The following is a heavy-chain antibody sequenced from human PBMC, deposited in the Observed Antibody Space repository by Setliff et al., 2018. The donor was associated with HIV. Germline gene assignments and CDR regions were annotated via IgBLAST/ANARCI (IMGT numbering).Heavy chain of an antibody. CDR2: VIPVLGTG. J-gene: IGHJ4*02. Sequence: SVKVSCKVSGGTFSDYAVTWVRQAPGQGLEWMGGVIPVLGTGNYAQKFQGRVTITTDESTRTAYMELKSLTSDDTAVYYCARAAGYQLLGWGQGTLVTVSS. V-gene: IGHV1-69*05. CDR1: GGTFSDYA. CDR3: ARAAGYQLLG. D-gene: IGHD1-1*01.